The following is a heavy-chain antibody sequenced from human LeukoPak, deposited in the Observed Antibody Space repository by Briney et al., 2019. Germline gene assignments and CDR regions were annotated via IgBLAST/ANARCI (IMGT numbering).Heavy chain of an antibody. J-gene: IGHJ4*02. CDR3: AKDIVGATAFPPSFDY. V-gene: IGHV3-23*01. D-gene: IGHD1-26*01. Sequence: GGSLRLSCAASGFTFSSYAMSWVRQAPGKGLEWVSAISGSGGSTYYADSVKGRFTISRDNSKNTLYLQMNSLRAEDTAVYYCAKDIVGATAFPPSFDYWGQGTLVTVSS. CDR1: GFTFSSYA. CDR2: ISGSGGST.